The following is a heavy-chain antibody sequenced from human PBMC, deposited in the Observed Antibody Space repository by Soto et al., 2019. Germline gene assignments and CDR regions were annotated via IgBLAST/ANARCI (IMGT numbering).Heavy chain of an antibody. Sequence: PSETLSLTCTVSGGSISSSSYYWGWIRQPPGKGLEWIGSIYYSGSTYYNPSLKSRVTISVDTSKNQFSLKLSSVTAADTAVYYCASLSTTVTSAFDIWGQGTMVTVSS. CDR3: ASLSTTVTSAFDI. J-gene: IGHJ3*02. V-gene: IGHV4-39*01. D-gene: IGHD4-17*01. CDR2: IYYSGST. CDR1: GGSISSSSYY.